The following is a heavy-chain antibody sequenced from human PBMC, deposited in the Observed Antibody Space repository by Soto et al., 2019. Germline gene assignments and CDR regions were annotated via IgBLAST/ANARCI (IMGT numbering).Heavy chain of an antibody. CDR2: ISSSSSTI. CDR1: GFTFSSYS. V-gene: IGHV3-48*02. Sequence: GGSLRLSCAASGFTFSSYSMNWVRQAPGKGLEWVSYISSSSSTIYYADSVKGRFTISRDNAKNSLYLQMNSLRDEDTAVYYCASHTDMTTVTRRKVMDVWGQGTTVTVSS. J-gene: IGHJ6*02. D-gene: IGHD4-17*01. CDR3: ASHTDMTTVTRRKVMDV.